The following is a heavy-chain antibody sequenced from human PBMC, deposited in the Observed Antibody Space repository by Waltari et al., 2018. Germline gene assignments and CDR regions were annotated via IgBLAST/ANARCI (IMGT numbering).Heavy chain of an antibody. V-gene: IGHV3-7*01. J-gene: IGHJ3*02. CDR1: GFTFSSYW. D-gene: IGHD3-3*01. CDR2: IKQDGSEK. CDR3: ARDRRFLEWLLIGGVDAFDI. Sequence: EVQLVESGGGLVQPGGSLRLSCAASGFTFSSYWMSWVRQAPGKGLEWVANIKQDGSEKYYVDSVKGRFTISRDNAKNSLYLQMNSLRAEDTAVYYCARDRRFLEWLLIGGVDAFDIWGQGTMVTVSS.